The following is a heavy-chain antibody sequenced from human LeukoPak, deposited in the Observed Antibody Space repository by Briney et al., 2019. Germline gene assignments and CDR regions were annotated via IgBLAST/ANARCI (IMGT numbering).Heavy chain of an antibody. V-gene: IGHV1-8*01. D-gene: IGHD6-19*01. CDR2: VSPDSGDT. J-gene: IGHJ4*02. CDR3: TRGRAAGD. Sequence: ASVKVSCKASGYTFTNNDINWVRQATGQGIEWMGWVSPDSGDTGYAPNFRGRVTMTTDTSINTAYMELTSLTPEDTAIYYCTRGRAAGDWGQGTLVTVSS. CDR1: GYTFTNND.